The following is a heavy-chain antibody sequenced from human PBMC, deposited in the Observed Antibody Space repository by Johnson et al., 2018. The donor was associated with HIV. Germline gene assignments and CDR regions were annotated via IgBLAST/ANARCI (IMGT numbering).Heavy chain of an antibody. CDR3: AKDGDDGDGPDGTKGAFDI. V-gene: IGHV3-9*01. CDR2: ISFHSGTI. CDR1: GFSFDAYG. Sequence: VRLVESWGGLVQPGRSLRLSCAASGFSFDAYGMHWVRQPPGKGLEWVAGISFHSGTIGYADSVKGRFTISRDNAKNSLYLQLNSLRAEDTGLYYCAKDGDDGDGPDGTKGAFDIWGQGTMVTVSS. D-gene: IGHD5-24*01. J-gene: IGHJ3*02.